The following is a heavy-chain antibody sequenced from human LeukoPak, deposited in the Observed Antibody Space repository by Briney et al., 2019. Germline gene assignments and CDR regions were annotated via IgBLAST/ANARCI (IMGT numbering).Heavy chain of an antibody. CDR3: GRGVRGVIEFDY. D-gene: IGHD3-10*01. J-gene: IGHJ4*02. CDR2: MNPNSGNT. V-gene: IGHV1-8*01. Sequence: ASVKVSCKASGYTFTSYDINWVRQATGQGLEWMGGMNPNSGNTGYAQKFQGRVTMTRNTSISQAYLELSSLRSEDTAVYYCGRGVRGVIEFDYWGQGNLVTVSS. CDR1: GYTFTSYD.